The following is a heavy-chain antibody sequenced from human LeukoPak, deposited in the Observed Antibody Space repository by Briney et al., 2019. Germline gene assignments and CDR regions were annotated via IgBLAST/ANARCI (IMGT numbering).Heavy chain of an antibody. D-gene: IGHD3-22*01. V-gene: IGHV3-30*18. Sequence: GGSLRLSCAASGFTFSSYGMHWVRQAPGKGLEWVAVISYDGSNKYYADSVKGRFTISRDNSKNTLYLQMNSLRAEDTAVYYCAKDGASGYYYDSSGYYGFDYWGQGTPVTVSS. CDR3: AKDGASGYYYDSSGYYGFDY. CDR2: ISYDGSNK. J-gene: IGHJ4*02. CDR1: GFTFSSYG.